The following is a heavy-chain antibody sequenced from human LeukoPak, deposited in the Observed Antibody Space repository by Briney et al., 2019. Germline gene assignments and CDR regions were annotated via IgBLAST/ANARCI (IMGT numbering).Heavy chain of an antibody. J-gene: IGHJ4*02. CDR1: GGSISSYY. D-gene: IGHD5-18*01. CDR2: VYYTGST. Sequence: SETLSLTCTVSGGSISSYYWSWVRQPPGKGLEWIGFVYYTGSTNYSPSLKSRVTISVDTSKNQFSLKLRSVTAADTAVYYCARDRGYSYGYLKPLGYFDYWGQGTLVTVSS. CDR3: ARDRGYSYGYLKPLGYFDY. V-gene: IGHV4-59*01.